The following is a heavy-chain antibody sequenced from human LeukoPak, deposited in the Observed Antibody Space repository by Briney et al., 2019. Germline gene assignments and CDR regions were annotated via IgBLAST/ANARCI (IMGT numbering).Heavy chain of an antibody. V-gene: IGHV1-18*01. CDR3: ARAGHCSGGSCYSSYYYYGMDV. Sequence: GASVKVSCKASGYTFTSYGISWVRQAPGQGLEWMGWISAHNGNTNYAQKLQGRVTMTTDTSTSTAYMELRSLRSDDTAVYYCARAGHCSGGSCYSSYYYYGMDVRGQGTTVTVSS. CDR1: GYTFTSYG. CDR2: ISAHNGNT. D-gene: IGHD2-15*01. J-gene: IGHJ6*02.